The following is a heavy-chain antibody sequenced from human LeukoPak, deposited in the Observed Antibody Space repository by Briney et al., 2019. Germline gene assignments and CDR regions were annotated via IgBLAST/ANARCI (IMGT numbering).Heavy chain of an antibody. CDR2: ISSSGSTI. V-gene: IGHV3-48*03. D-gene: IGHD3-22*01. Sequence: PGGSLRLSCAASGFTFSSYEMNWVRQAPGKGLEWVSYISSSGSTIYYADSVKGRFTISRDNAKNSLYLQMNSLRAEDTAVYYCASHYDSSGSWGQGTLVTVSS. CDR1: GFTFSSYE. CDR3: ASHYDSSGS. J-gene: IGHJ5*02.